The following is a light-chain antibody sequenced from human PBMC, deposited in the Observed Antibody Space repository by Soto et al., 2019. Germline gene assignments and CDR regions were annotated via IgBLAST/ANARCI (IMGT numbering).Light chain of an antibody. CDR1: SSDIGSDSF. Sequence: QSALTQPPSASGSPGQAVTISCTGTSSDIGSDSFVSWYQQHPGKAPKILIYELIKRPSGVPDRVSAPRSGNTASLTVSGLQAEDEADYYCSSYAGSTTLIFGGGTKLTVL. CDR3: SSYAGSTTLI. V-gene: IGLV2-8*01. CDR2: ELI. J-gene: IGLJ2*01.